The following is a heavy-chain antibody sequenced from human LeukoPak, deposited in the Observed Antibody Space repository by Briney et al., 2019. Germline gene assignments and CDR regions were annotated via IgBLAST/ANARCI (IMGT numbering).Heavy chain of an antibody. CDR1: GFTFSSYA. Sequence: GGSLRLSCAASGFTFSSYAMSWVRQAPGKGLEWVSAISGGGGSTYYADSVKGRFTISRDNAKNSLYLQMNSLRAEDTAVYYCASIYSVARYWGQGTLVTVSS. V-gene: IGHV3-23*01. D-gene: IGHD6-19*01. CDR3: ASIYSVARY. J-gene: IGHJ4*02. CDR2: ISGGGGST.